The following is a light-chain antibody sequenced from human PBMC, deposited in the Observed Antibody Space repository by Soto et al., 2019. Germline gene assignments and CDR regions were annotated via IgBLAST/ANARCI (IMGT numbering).Light chain of an antibody. V-gene: IGKV3D-15*01. J-gene: IGKJ5*01. CDR2: GIS. CDR3: QQHSQWPIT. Sequence: EIVMTQSPATMSVSPGARATLSCRASQRVNSNYLAWYQQKPGQAPRLLIDGISKRATDIPDRVNGSESGTEFPINTSSLQHEDFSTYYCQQHSQWPITFGQGTRLQIK. CDR1: QRVNSN.